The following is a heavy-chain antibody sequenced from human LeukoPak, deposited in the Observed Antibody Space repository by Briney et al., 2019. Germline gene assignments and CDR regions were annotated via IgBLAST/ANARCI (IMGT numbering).Heavy chain of an antibody. CDR3: AKAPYQYASGSPNWFDP. D-gene: IGHD3-10*01. Sequence: GGSLRLSCAASGFTFSSNAMSWVRQAPGKGLEWVSGIGGSGHSTYYTDSVKGRFTISRDNFKNTLYLQMNSLRADDTAVYYCAKAPYQYASGSPNWFDPWGQGTLVTVSS. V-gene: IGHV3-23*01. CDR1: GFTFSSNA. J-gene: IGHJ5*02. CDR2: IGGSGHST.